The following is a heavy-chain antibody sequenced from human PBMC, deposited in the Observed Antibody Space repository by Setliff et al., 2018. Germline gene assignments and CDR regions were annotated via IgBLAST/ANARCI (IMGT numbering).Heavy chain of an antibody. V-gene: IGHV3-23*01. CDR1: GFTFSSYA. CDR3: AKGRRISYSSGWLNWFDP. Sequence: GGSLRLSCAASGFTFSSYAMSWVRQAPGKGLEWVSAISGSGGSTYYADSVKGRFTISGDNSKNTLYLQMNSLRAEDTAVYYCAKGRRISYSSGWLNWFDPWGQGTLVTVSS. D-gene: IGHD6-19*01. J-gene: IGHJ5*02. CDR2: ISGSGGST.